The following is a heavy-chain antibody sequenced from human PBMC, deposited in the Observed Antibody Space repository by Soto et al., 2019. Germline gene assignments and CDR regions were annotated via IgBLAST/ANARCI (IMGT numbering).Heavy chain of an antibody. CDR1: GFTVSSNY. V-gene: IGHV3-66*01. CDR2: IYSGGST. J-gene: IGHJ4*02. Sequence: EVQLVESGGGLVQPGGSLSLSCAASGFTVSSNYMSWVRQAPGKGLEWVSVIYSGGSTYYADSVKGRFTISRDNSKNTLYLQMNRLKDEDTAVYYCARDPHHYYGSGSRDYWGQGTLVTVSS. CDR3: ARDPHHYYGSGSRDY. D-gene: IGHD3-10*01.